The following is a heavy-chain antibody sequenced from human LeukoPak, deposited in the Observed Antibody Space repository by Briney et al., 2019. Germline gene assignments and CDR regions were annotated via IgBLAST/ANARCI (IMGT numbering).Heavy chain of an antibody. D-gene: IGHD3-10*01. V-gene: IGHV4-39*02. J-gene: IGHJ4*02. CDR3: ARAKYYGPDY. Sequence: SETLSLTCTVSGASISSSSDYWGWIRQPPGKGLEWIGRMYYSGSTYYNPSLKSRVTMSVDPSKNHFSLKLSSVNAADTAVYYCARAKYYGPDYWGQGTLVTVSS. CDR2: MYYSGST. CDR1: GASISSSSDY.